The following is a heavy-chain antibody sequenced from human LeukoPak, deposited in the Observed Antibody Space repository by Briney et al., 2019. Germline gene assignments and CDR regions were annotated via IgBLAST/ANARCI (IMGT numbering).Heavy chain of an antibody. CDR3: AREISGY. CDR2: TSSDGNIK. V-gene: IGHV3-30*14. Sequence: PGGSLRLSCAASGFTFSSYAMHWVRQAPGKGLEWVAVTSSDGNIKYYADSVKGRFTISRDNSKNTLYLQMNSLRAEDTAVYYCAREISGYWGQGTLVTVSS. D-gene: IGHD1-26*01. J-gene: IGHJ4*02. CDR1: GFTFSSYA.